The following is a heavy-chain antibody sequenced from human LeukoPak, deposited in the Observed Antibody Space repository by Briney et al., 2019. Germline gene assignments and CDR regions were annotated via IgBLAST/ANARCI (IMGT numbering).Heavy chain of an antibody. V-gene: IGHV1-18*01. Sequence: ASVTVSCKASGYAFSSYGFSWVRQAPGQGLEWMGWISGYDGNTKSVDKLQGRVNLTTDTSTSTAYLELRSLRSDDTAVYYCARDAYGSGKGYFDYWGQGTLVTVSS. CDR1: GYAFSSYG. CDR3: ARDAYGSGKGYFDY. D-gene: IGHD3-10*01. CDR2: ISGYDGNT. J-gene: IGHJ4*02.